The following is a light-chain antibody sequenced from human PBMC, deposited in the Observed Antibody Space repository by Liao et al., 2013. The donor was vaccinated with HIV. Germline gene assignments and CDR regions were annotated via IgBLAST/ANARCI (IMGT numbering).Light chain of an antibody. CDR1: RLGDKY. V-gene: IGLV3-1*01. J-gene: IGLJ1*01. CDR3: QVWDRGSAHPTV. CDR2: YDS. Sequence: SYAVTQPPSVSVSPGQTASITCSGDRLGDKYACWYQQKPGQSPVLVIYYDSDRPSGIPERFSGSNSGNTATLTISRAEAGDEADYYCQVWDRGSAHPTVFGPGTKVTVL.